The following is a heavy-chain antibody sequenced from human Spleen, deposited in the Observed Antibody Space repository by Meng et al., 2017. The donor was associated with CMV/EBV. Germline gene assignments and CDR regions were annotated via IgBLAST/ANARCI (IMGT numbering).Heavy chain of an antibody. J-gene: IGHJ6*02. Sequence: GESLKISCAASGFTFSSYAMSWVRQAPGKGLEWVSSISSSSSYIFYADSVEGRFTISRDNAKNSLYLQMNSLRAEDTAVYYCARDGYSGYGLRVVDVWGLGTTVTVSS. CDR2: ISSSSSYI. D-gene: IGHD5-12*01. CDR3: ARDGYSGYGLRVVDV. CDR1: GFTFSSYA. V-gene: IGHV3-21*01.